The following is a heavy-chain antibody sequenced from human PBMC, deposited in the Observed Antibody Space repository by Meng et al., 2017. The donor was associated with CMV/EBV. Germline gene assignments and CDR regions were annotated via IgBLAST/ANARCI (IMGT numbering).Heavy chain of an antibody. CDR3: ARSSGPRYFQH. CDR1: GFTFSDYY. J-gene: IGHJ1*01. Sequence: GESLKISCAASGFTFSDYYMSWIRQAPGKGLEWVANIKQDGSEKYYVDSVKGRFTISRDNAKNSLYLQMNSLRAEDTAVYYCARSSGPRYFQHWGQGTLVTVSS. CDR2: IKQDGSEK. V-gene: IGHV3-7*01.